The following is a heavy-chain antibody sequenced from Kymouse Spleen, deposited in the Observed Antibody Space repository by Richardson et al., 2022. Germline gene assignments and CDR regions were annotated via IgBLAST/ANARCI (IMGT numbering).Heavy chain of an antibody. Sequence: EVQLVESGGGLVKPGGSLRLSCAASGFTFSNAWMSWVRQAPGKGLEWVGRIKSKTDGGTTDYAAPVKGRFTISRDDSKNTLYLQMNSLKTEDTAVYYCTTEGHTDEGVLWFGESYYYGMDVWGQGTTVTVSS. CDR3: TTEGHTDEGVLWFGESYYYGMDV. V-gene: IGHV3-15*01. CDR1: GFTFSNAW. J-gene: IGHJ6*02. CDR2: IKSKTDGGTT. D-gene: IGHD3-10*01.